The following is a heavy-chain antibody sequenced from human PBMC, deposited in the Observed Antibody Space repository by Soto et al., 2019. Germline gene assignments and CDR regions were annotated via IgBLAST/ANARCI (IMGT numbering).Heavy chain of an antibody. Sequence: EVQLVESGGGLVQPGGSLRLSCAASGFTFSNAWMSWVCQAPGKGLEWVGRIKSKTDGGTTDYAAPVKGRFTISRDDSKNTLYLQMNSLKTEDTAVYYCTTGIVLMVTYYFDYWGQGTLVTVSS. CDR2: IKSKTDGGTT. CDR3: TTGIVLMVTYYFDY. J-gene: IGHJ4*02. CDR1: GFTFSNAW. V-gene: IGHV3-15*01. D-gene: IGHD2-8*01.